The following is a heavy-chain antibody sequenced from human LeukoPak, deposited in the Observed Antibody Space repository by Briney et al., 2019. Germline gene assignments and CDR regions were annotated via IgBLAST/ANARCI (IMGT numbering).Heavy chain of an antibody. D-gene: IGHD6-13*01. Sequence: SETLSLTCTVSGGSISSSSYYWGWIRQPPGKGLEWIGSIYYSGSTYYNPSLKSRVTISVDTSKNQFSLKLSSVTAADTAVYYCARDRPGAAAGGGAFDIWGQGTMVTVSS. CDR1: GGSISSSSYY. CDR3: ARDRPGAAAGGGAFDI. V-gene: IGHV4-39*07. CDR2: IYYSGST. J-gene: IGHJ3*02.